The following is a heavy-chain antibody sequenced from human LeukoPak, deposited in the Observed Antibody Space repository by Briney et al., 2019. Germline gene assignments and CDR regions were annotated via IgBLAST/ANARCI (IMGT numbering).Heavy chain of an antibody. J-gene: IGHJ4*02. V-gene: IGHV4-30-4*02. Sequence: SETLSLTCTVSGVSIRSGDFYWSWIRQPPGKGLEWIGYIYYSGSTNYNPSLKSRVSISIDTSKNQFSLKLSSVTAADTAVYYCARSRIYCSSTSCYRYFDYWGQGTLVTVSS. CDR2: IYYSGST. CDR1: GVSIRSGDFY. CDR3: ARSRIYCSSTSCYRYFDY. D-gene: IGHD2-2*02.